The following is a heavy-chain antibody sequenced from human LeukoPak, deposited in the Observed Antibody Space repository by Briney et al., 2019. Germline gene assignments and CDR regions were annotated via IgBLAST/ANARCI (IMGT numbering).Heavy chain of an antibody. CDR3: AKDPRDHSYGWSWRYFDY. CDR1: GFTFSSYG. V-gene: IGHV3-30*18. CDR2: ISYDGSNK. D-gene: IGHD5-18*01. J-gene: IGHJ4*02. Sequence: GGSLRLSCAASGFTFSSYGMHWVRQAPGKGLEWVAVISYDGSNKYYADSVKGRFTISRDNSKNTLYLQMNNLRAEDTAVYYCAKDPRDHSYGWSWRYFDYWGQGTLVTVSS.